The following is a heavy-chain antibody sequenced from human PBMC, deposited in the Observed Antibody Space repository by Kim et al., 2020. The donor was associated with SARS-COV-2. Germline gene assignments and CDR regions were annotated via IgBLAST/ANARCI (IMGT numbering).Heavy chain of an antibody. CDR2: IHAGNGNT. CDR1: GYTFTSYA. D-gene: IGHD6-19*01. J-gene: IGHJ4*02. V-gene: IGHV1-3*01. CDR3: ARDPGIAVAGNNFDY. Sequence: ASVKVSCKASGYTFTSYAMHWVRQAPGQRLEWMGWIHAGNGNTKYSQKFQGRVTITRDTSASPAYMELSSLRSEDTAVYYCARDPGIAVAGNNFDYWGEGTLVTVSS.